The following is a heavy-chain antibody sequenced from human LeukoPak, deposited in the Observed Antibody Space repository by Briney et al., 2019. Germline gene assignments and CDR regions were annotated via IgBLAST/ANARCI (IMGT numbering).Heavy chain of an antibody. J-gene: IGHJ3*02. CDR3: ARGRYCSADICSGGDAFDI. CDR2: IYTRGSP. CDR1: GGSINNYY. Sequence: SETLSLTCTVSGGSINNYYWSWIRQPAGKGLEWIGRIYTRGSPNYNPSLKSRVTMSVDTSKNQFSLKLSSVTAADTAVYYCARGRYCSADICSGGDAFDIWGQGTMVSVSS. D-gene: IGHD2-15*01. V-gene: IGHV4-4*07.